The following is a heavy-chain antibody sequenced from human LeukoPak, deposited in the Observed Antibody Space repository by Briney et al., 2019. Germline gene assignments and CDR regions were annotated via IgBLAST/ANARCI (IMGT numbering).Heavy chain of an antibody. V-gene: IGHV1-8*03. Sequence: GASVKVSCKASGYTFTSYDINWVRQATGQGLEWMGWMNPNSGNTGYAQKFQGRITITRNTSISTAYMELSSLRSEDTAVYYCARSEVYAKGHTLGYWGQGTLVTVSS. CDR1: GYTFTSYD. CDR3: ARSEVYAKGHTLGY. D-gene: IGHD2-8*01. J-gene: IGHJ4*02. CDR2: MNPNSGNT.